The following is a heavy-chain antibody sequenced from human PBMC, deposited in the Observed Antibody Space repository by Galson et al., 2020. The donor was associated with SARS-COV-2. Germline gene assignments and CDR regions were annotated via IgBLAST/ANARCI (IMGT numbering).Heavy chain of an antibody. CDR1: GFIFGTYA. D-gene: IGHD1-26*01. CDR2: VYYDGRNT. J-gene: IGHJ4*02. Sequence: GGPLRLSCEASGFIFGTYAMHWVRQAPGKGLEWVAVVYYDGRNTYYAASVKGRFTISRDNSKNPLYLQMNSLRPEDTAVNYWARDTSRALLDYLDYWGQGSLVTVSS. CDR3: ARDTSRALLDYLDY. V-gene: IGHV3-33*01.